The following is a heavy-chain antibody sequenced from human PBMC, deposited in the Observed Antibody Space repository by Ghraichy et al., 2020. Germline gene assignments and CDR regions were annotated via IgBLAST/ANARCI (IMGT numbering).Heavy chain of an antibody. V-gene: IGHV3-64D*06. CDR1: GFTFSSYA. Sequence: GGSLRLSCSASGFTFSSYAMHWVRQAPGKGLEYVSAISSNGGSTYYADSVKGRFTISRDNSKNTLYLQMSSLRAEDTAVYYCVKDHELTPIAVAGTGRSHFDYWGQGTLVTVSS. J-gene: IGHJ4*02. CDR2: ISSNGGST. CDR3: VKDHELTPIAVAGTGRSHFDY. D-gene: IGHD6-19*01.